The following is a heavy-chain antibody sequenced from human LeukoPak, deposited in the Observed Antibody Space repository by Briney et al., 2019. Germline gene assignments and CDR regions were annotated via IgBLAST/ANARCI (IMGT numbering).Heavy chain of an antibody. CDR1: GGSISSGNYY. V-gene: IGHV4-31*03. CDR2: IYYSGTT. D-gene: IGHD5-18*01. J-gene: IGHJ4*02. CDR3: ARVDTAIVGFDY. Sequence: SETLSLTCTVSGGSISSGNYYWRWIRQHPGKGLEWIGYIYYSGTTYYNPSLKSRVTGSRDTSKNQFSLKLSSVTAADTAVYYCARVDTAIVGFDYWGQGTLVTVSS.